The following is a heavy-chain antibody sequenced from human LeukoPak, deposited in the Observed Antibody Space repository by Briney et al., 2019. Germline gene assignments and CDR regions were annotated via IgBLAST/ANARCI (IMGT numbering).Heavy chain of an antibody. J-gene: IGHJ5*02. CDR3: ARINKTPVRKRPAYWFDP. D-gene: IGHD3-10*01. CDR1: GGTFSSYA. V-gene: IGHV1-69*01. CDR2: IIPIFGTA. Sequence: SVKVSCKASGGTFSSYAISWVRQAPGQGLEWMGGIIPIFGTANYAQKFQGRVTSTADESTSTAYMELSSLRSEDTAVYYCARINKTPVRKRPAYWFDPWGQGTLVTVSS.